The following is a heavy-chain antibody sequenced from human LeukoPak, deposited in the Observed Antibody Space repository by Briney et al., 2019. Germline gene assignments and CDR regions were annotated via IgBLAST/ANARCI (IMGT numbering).Heavy chain of an antibody. J-gene: IGHJ4*02. CDR1: GYTFTSYY. CDR3: ARDGIVVVPAAYARPPYYFDY. D-gene: IGHD2-2*01. CDR2: INPSGGST. Sequence: ASVKVSCKASGYTFTSYYMHWVRQAPGQGLEWMGIINPSGGSTSYAQKFQGRVTMTRDTSTSTVYMELSSLRSEDTAVYYCARDGIVVVPAAYARPPYYFDYWGQGTLVTVSS. V-gene: IGHV1-46*01.